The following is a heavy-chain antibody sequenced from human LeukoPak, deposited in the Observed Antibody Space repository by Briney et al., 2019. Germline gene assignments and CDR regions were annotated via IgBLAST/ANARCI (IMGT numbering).Heavy chain of an antibody. CDR2: ISYDGSNK. Sequence: PGGSLRLSCAASGFTFSSYGMHWVRQAPGKGLEWVAVISYDGSNKYYADSVKGRFTISRDNPKNTLYLQMNSLRAEDTAVYYCAKSSLRTKAVAVDLPFDYWGQGTLVTVSS. V-gene: IGHV3-30*18. CDR3: AKSSLRTKAVAVDLPFDY. J-gene: IGHJ4*02. CDR1: GFTFSSYG. D-gene: IGHD6-19*01.